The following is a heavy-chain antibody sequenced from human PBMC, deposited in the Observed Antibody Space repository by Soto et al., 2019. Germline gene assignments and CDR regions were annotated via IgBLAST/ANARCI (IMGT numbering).Heavy chain of an antibody. CDR3: AKDTLRQTVTTLDY. J-gene: IGHJ4*02. V-gene: IGHV3-30*18. CDR1: GFTFSSCG. CDR2: ISYDGSNN. Sequence: QVQLVESGGGVVQPGRSLRLSCAASGFTFSSCGMHWVRQAPGKGLEWVAVISYDGSNNFYADSVKGRFTISRDNSKNTLYLQMNSLRAEDTAVYYCAKDTLRQTVTTLDYWGQGTLVTVSS. D-gene: IGHD4-17*01.